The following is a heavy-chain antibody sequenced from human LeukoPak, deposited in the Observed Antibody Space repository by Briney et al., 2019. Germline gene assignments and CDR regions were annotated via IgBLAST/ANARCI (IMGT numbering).Heavy chain of an antibody. CDR2: IAYDGSRA. V-gene: IGHV3-33*01. D-gene: IGHD1-14*01. CDR3: TRYNNDHFDY. J-gene: IGHJ4*02. Sequence: SGRSLRLSCAGSGFTFGGYGMHWFRQTPGKGLEGVAVIAYDGSRAFYADSVKGRFTISRDNSKNTMSVQMDDLRAEDTAVYYCTRYNNDHFDYWGQGTLVTVSS. CDR1: GFTFGGYG.